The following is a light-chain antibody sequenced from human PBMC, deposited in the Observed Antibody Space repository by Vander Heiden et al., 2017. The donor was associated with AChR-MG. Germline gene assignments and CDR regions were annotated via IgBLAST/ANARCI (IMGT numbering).Light chain of an antibody. Sequence: EIVITQSPATLSVSPGERVTLSCGASQNLGFNLAWYQQKPSQAPRLLIYGASTRATDIPARFSGSGSGTEYSLTISSLQSEDFALYYCQQYQHWPLTFGRGTKVEIK. CDR2: GAS. V-gene: IGKV3-15*01. CDR3: QQYQHWPLT. CDR1: QNLGFN. J-gene: IGKJ4*01.